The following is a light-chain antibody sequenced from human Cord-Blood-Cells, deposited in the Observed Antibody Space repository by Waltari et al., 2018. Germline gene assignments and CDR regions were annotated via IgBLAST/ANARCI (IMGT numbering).Light chain of an antibody. CDR1: SSNIGKNY. J-gene: IGLJ3*02. Sequence: QSVLTQPPSVSAAPGQKVTIPCSAASSNIGKNYVFWYQQLPGTAPKLLIYDNNKRPSGIPDRFSGSKSGTSATLGITGLQTGDEADYYCGTWDSSLSAGVFGGGTKLTVL. V-gene: IGLV1-51*01. CDR2: DNN. CDR3: GTWDSSLSAGV.